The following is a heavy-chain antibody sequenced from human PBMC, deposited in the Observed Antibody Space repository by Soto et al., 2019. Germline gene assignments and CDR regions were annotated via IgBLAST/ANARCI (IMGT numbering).Heavy chain of an antibody. V-gene: IGHV4-59*01. D-gene: IGHD4-4*01. CDR2: IYYTGST. CDR3: ARGLGTTVMLY. Sequence: PSETLSLTCTVSGGSITNYYWSWVRQPPGKGLEWIGYIYYTGSTNYNPSLKSRVTISVDTSKNQFSLKLSSVTAADTAVYYCARGLGTTVMLYWGQGALVTVSS. CDR1: GGSITNYY. J-gene: IGHJ4*02.